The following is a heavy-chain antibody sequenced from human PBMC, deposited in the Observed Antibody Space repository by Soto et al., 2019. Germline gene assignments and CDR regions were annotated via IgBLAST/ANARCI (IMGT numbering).Heavy chain of an antibody. CDR2: IYATGTT. J-gene: IGHJ5*02. CDR3: VRDGTKTLRDWFDP. V-gene: IGHV4-4*07. D-gene: IGHD1-1*01. Sequence: SVTLSLTCTVSGASISCFYWSWIRKSAGKGLEWIGRIYATGTTDYNPSLKSRVMMSVDTSKKQFSLKLRSVTAADTAVYYCVRDGTKTLRDWFDPWGQGISVTVSS. CDR1: GASISCFY.